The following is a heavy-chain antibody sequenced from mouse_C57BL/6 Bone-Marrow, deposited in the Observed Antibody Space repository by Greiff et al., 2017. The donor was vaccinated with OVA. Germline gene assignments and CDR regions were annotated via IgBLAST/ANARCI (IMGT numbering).Heavy chain of an antibody. J-gene: IGHJ3*01. D-gene: IGHD2-3*01. CDR3: ARDDDGYGAY. V-gene: IGHV3-6*01. CDR1: GYSITSGYY. Sequence: EVQLQESGPGLVKPSQSLSLTCSVTGYSITSGYYWNWIRQFPGNKLEWMGYISYDGSNNYNPSLKNRISITRDTSKNQFFLKLNSVTTEDTATYYCARDDDGYGAYWGQGTLVTVSA. CDR2: ISYDGSN.